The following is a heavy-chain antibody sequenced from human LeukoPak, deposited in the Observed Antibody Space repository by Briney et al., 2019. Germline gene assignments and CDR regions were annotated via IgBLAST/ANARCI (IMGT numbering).Heavy chain of an antibody. CDR3: ARVARLSNYYYGTDV. V-gene: IGHV4-31*03. D-gene: IGHD3-16*01. CDR1: GGSISSGGYY. Sequence: SQTLSLTCTVSGGSISSGGYYWSWIRQHPGKGLEWIGYIYYSGSTYYNPSLKSRVTISVDTSKNQFSLKLSSVTAADTAVYYCARVARLSNYYYGTDVWGQGTTVTVSS. CDR2: IYYSGST. J-gene: IGHJ6*02.